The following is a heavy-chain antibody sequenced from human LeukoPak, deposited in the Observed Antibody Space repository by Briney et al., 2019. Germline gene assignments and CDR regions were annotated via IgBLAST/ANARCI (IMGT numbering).Heavy chain of an antibody. CDR3: ASTRLPKVTSYYFDY. Sequence: SETLSLTCTVSGGSISSYYWSWIRQPAGKGLEWIGRIYTSGSTNYNPSLKSRVSMSVDTSKNQFSLKLSSVTAADTAVYYCASTRLPKVTSYYFDYWGQGPLVTVSS. V-gene: IGHV4-4*07. D-gene: IGHD4-17*01. J-gene: IGHJ4*02. CDR2: IYTSGST. CDR1: GGSISSYY.